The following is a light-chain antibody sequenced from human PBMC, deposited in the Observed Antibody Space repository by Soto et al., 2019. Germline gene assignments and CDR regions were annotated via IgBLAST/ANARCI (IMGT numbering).Light chain of an antibody. CDR2: DNN. CDR1: SSNIGNNY. J-gene: IGLJ2*01. CDR3: GTWDSSLSGVV. Sequence: QSALTQPPSVSAAPGQKVIISCSGSSSNIGNNYVSWYQQLPGTAPKLLIYDNNKRPSGIPDRFSGSKSGTSATLGITGLQTGDEADYYCGTWDSSLSGVVFGGGTKLTVL. V-gene: IGLV1-51*01.